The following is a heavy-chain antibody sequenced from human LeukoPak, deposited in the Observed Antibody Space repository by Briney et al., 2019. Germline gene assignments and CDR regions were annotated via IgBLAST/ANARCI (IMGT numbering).Heavy chain of an antibody. CDR3: ARAQQWLVPGSFDY. D-gene: IGHD6-19*01. CDR1: GYTFTSFD. Sequence: ASAKVSCKASGYTFTSFDINWVRQATGQGPEWMGWMNPSSGDTGYAQKFQGRVTFTRDTSTNTAYMELSSLTSEDTAVYYCARAQQWLVPGSFDYWGQGTLVTVSS. CDR2: MNPSSGDT. V-gene: IGHV1-8*03. J-gene: IGHJ4*02.